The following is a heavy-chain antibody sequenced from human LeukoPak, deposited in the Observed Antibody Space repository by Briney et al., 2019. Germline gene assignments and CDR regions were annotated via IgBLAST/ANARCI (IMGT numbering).Heavy chain of an antibody. V-gene: IGHV1-18*01. CDR3: ARGYYDSSGYGSEYFQH. D-gene: IGHD3-22*01. Sequence: EASVKVSCKTSGYTFTSYGISWVRQAPGQGLEWMGWISAYNGNTNYVQKLQGRVTMTTDTSTSTAYMELRSLRSDDTAVYYCARGYYDSSGYGSEYFQHWGQGTLVTVSS. CDR2: ISAYNGNT. J-gene: IGHJ1*01. CDR1: GYTFTSYG.